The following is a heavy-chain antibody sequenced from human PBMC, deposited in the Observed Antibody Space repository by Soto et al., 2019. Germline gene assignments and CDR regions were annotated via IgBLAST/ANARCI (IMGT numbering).Heavy chain of an antibody. V-gene: IGHV6-1*01. CDR3: ARDREQLWPYYYYYGLDV. J-gene: IGHJ6*02. Sequence: SQTLLLTCAISGDSVSSNSAAWNWIRQSPSRGLEWLGRTYYRSKWYNDYAVSVKSRITINPDTSKNQFSLQLNSVTPEDTAVYYCARDREQLWPYYYYYGLDVWGQGTTVTVSS. D-gene: IGHD5-18*01. CDR2: TYYRSKWYN. CDR1: GDSVSSNSAA.